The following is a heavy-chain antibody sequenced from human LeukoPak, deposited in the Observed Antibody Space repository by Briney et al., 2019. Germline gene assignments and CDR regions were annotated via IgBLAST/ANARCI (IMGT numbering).Heavy chain of an antibody. CDR3: ARGGGYGSSGYYTY. Sequence: GGSLRLSCAASGFTFSSYGMRWVRQAPGKGLEWVAVIWYDGSNKYYADSVKGRFTISRDNSKNTLYLQMNSLRAEDTAVYYCARGGGYGSSGYYTYWGQGTLVTVSS. J-gene: IGHJ4*02. CDR1: GFTFSSYG. D-gene: IGHD3-22*01. CDR2: IWYDGSNK. V-gene: IGHV3-33*01.